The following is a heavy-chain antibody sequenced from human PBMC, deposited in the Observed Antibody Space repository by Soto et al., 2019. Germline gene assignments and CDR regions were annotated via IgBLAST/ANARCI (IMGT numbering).Heavy chain of an antibody. CDR3: AKSMIVVVIISHQYYFDY. CDR1: GFTFSSYA. V-gene: IGHV3-23*01. CDR2: ISGSGGST. Sequence: PGGSLRLSCAASGFTFSSYAMSWVRQAPGKGLEWVSAISGSGGSTYYADSVKGRLTISRDNSKNTLYLQMNSLRAEDTAVYYCAKSMIVVVIISHQYYFDYWGQGTLVTVSS. J-gene: IGHJ4*02. D-gene: IGHD3-22*01.